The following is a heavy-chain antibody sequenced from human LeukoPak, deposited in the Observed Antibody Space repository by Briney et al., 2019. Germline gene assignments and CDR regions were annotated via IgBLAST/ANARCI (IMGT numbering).Heavy chain of an antibody. CDR3: ARGLLYSSSFRYFQH. Sequence: ASVKVSCKASGYTFTSYDINWVRQATGQGLEWMGLMNPNSGNTGYAQKFQGRVNMTRNTSISTAYMELSSLRSEDTAVYYCARGLLYSSSFRYFQHWGQGTLVTVSS. D-gene: IGHD6-13*01. J-gene: IGHJ1*01. CDR2: MNPNSGNT. CDR1: GYTFTSYD. V-gene: IGHV1-8*01.